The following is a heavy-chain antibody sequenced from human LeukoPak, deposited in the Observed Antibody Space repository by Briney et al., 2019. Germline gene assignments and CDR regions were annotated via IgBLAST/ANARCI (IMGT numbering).Heavy chain of an antibody. J-gene: IGHJ4*02. CDR2: IKQDGSEQ. CDR3: ARSPTGSGWYYFDY. V-gene: IGHV3-7*01. CDR1: GFTFTTYW. Sequence: GGSLRLSCAASGFTFTTYWMGWVRQAPGKGLEWVANIKQDGSEQYYADSVRGRFTISRDNAKNSLYLQMNSLRAEDTAVYYCARSPTGSGWYYFDYWGQGTLVTVSS. D-gene: IGHD6-19*01.